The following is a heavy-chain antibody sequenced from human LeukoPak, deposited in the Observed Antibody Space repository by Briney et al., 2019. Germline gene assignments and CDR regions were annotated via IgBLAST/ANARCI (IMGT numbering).Heavy chain of an antibody. CDR3: ARTRLGEWLVGNAFDI. V-gene: IGHV3-21*01. J-gene: IGHJ3*02. CDR1: GFALSGYS. CDR2: ISSSSSYI. Sequence: GGSLRLSCAASGFALSGYSMNWVRQAPGKGLEWVSSISSSSSYIYYADSVKGRFTISRAKNSLYLQMNSLRAEDTAVYYCARTRLGEWLVGNAFDIWGQGTMVTVSS. D-gene: IGHD6-19*01.